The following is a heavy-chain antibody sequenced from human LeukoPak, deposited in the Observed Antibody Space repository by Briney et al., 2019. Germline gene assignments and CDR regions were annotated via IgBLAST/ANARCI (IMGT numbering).Heavy chain of an antibody. V-gene: IGHV1-3*01. Sequence: ASVKVSCKASGYTFTSYAMHWVRQAPGQRLEWMGWINAGNGNTKYSQKFQGRVTITRDTSASTAYMELSSLRSEDTAVYYCASSLLHVYDYGDPSVGTFDYWGQGTLVTVSS. CDR2: INAGNGNT. D-gene: IGHD4-17*01. J-gene: IGHJ4*02. CDR3: ASSLLHVYDYGDPSVGTFDY. CDR1: GYTFTSYA.